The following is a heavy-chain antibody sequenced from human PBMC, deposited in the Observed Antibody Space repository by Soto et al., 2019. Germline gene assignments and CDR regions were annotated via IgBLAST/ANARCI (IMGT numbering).Heavy chain of an antibody. CDR1: GGSFSGYY. Sequence: PSETLSLTCAVYGGSFSGYYWIWIRQPPGKGLEWIGEINHSGSTNYNPSLKSRVTISVDTSKNQFSLKLSSVTAADTAVYYCARVYPVYGDYTGDYWGQGTLVTVSS. D-gene: IGHD4-17*01. V-gene: IGHV4-34*01. CDR3: ARVYPVYGDYTGDY. CDR2: INHSGST. J-gene: IGHJ4*02.